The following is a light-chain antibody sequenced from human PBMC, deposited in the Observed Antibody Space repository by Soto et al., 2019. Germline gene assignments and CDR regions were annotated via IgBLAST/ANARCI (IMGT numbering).Light chain of an antibody. Sequence: QSALTQPASVSGSPGQSITISCTGTSSDVGGYNYVSWYQQHPGKAPKVMIYEVSNRPSGVSNRFSGSKSGSTASLTISGLRTEDVADYFCSSYTSSTTLVVFGGGTKLTVL. J-gene: IGLJ2*01. CDR1: SSDVGGYNY. CDR3: SSYTSSTTLVV. V-gene: IGLV2-14*01. CDR2: EVS.